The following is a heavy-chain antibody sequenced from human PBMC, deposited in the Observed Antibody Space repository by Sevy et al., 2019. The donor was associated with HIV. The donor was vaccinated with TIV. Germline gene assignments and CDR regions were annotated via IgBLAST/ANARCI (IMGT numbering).Heavy chain of an antibody. CDR1: GGSITSLY. CDR2: IYYNGHI. Sequence: SETLSLTCTVSGGSITSLYWNWIRQPPGEGLEWIANIYYNGHINYNPALKSRVTLSLDTSKNQFSLRLSSVTAADTVMYYCAGENAWGRGYSWGQGTLVTVSS. D-gene: IGHD1-26*01. CDR3: AGENAWGRGYS. J-gene: IGHJ4*02. V-gene: IGHV4-59*08.